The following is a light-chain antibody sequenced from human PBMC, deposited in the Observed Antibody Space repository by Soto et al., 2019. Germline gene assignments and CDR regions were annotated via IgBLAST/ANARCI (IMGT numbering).Light chain of an antibody. V-gene: IGKV1-16*02. CDR1: QDISNY. J-gene: IGKJ3*01. CDR3: QQYNTDPFT. Sequence: DIQMTQSPSSLSASVGDRVTITCRASQDISNYLAWFQQKPGRPPKSLIYAASSLQSGVPSKFSCSGSGTDFTLTISSLQPEDCATYFCQQYNTDPFTFGPGTKGDIK. CDR2: AAS.